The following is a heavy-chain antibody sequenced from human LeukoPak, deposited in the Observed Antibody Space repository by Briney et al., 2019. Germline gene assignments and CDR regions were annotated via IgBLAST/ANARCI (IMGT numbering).Heavy chain of an antibody. CDR3: ARNHYGSGSYYSPQMDV. CDR1: GYTFTGYY. V-gene: IGHV1-46*01. D-gene: IGHD3-10*01. Sequence: ASVKVSCKASGYTFTGYYMHWVRQAHGQGLEWMGIINPSGGSTSYAQKFQGRVTMTRDTSTSTVYMELSSLRSEDTAVYYCARNHYGSGSYYSPQMDVWGQGTTVTVSS. J-gene: IGHJ6*02. CDR2: INPSGGST.